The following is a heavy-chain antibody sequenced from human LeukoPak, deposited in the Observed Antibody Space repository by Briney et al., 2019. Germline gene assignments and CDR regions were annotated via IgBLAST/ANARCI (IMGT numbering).Heavy chain of an antibody. CDR1: GGTFSSYA. CDR3: ARDLTAYYDFWSDLDAFDI. D-gene: IGHD3-3*01. Sequence: SVKVSCKASGGTFSSYAISWVRQAPGQGLEWMGGIIPIFGTANYAQKFQGRVTITADKSTSTAYMELSSLRSEDTAVYYCARDLTAYYDFWSDLDAFDIWGQGTMVTVSS. J-gene: IGHJ3*02. V-gene: IGHV1-69*06. CDR2: IIPIFGTA.